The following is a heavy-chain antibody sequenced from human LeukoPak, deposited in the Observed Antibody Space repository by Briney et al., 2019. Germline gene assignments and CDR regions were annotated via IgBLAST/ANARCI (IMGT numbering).Heavy chain of an antibody. CDR2: INTHSGGT. CDR1: GYTFTGHY. J-gene: IGHJ4*02. D-gene: IGHD1-26*01. Sequence: ASVTVSCTASGYTFTGHYIHWVRQAPGQGLEWLGLINTHSGGTNYAQRFQGRVTMARDTSISTAYMELSRLRSDDTAVYFCARDLSGSYDYWGQGTLVTVSS. V-gene: IGHV1-2*02. CDR3: ARDLSGSYDY.